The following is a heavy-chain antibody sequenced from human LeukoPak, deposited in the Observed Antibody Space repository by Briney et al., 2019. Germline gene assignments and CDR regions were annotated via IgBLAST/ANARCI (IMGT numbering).Heavy chain of an antibody. CDR2: IWYDGSNK. Sequence: GGSLRLSCAASGFTFSSCGMHWVRQAPGKGLEWVAVIWYDGSNKYYADSVKGRFTISRDNSKNTLYLQMNSLRAEDTAVYYCASGHDYYDSSGYSYWGQGTLVTVSS. J-gene: IGHJ4*02. CDR3: ASGHDYYDSSGYSY. D-gene: IGHD3-22*01. CDR1: GFTFSSCG. V-gene: IGHV3-33*01.